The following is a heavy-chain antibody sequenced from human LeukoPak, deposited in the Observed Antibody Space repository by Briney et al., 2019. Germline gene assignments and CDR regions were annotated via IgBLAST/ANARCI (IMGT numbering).Heavy chain of an antibody. V-gene: IGHV3-9*01. CDR2: ISWNSGSI. Sequence: PGGSLRLSCAASGFTFDDYAMHWVRQAPGKGLEWVSGISWNSGSIGYADSVKGRFTISRDNAKNSLYLQMNSLRAEDTAVYYCARDDYYYDSSGYDLWGQGTLVTVSS. CDR3: ARDDYYYDSSGYDL. CDR1: GFTFDDYA. J-gene: IGHJ4*02. D-gene: IGHD3-22*01.